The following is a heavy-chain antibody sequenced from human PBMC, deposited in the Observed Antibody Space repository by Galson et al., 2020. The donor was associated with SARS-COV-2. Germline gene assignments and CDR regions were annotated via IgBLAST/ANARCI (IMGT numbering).Heavy chain of an antibody. V-gene: IGHV3-73*01. CDR1: AFTFSDSP. CDR3: TRVTPAGRWSWDAVYT. CDR2: IRSKANHYTT. Sequence: AESLRPSCATSAFTFSDSPMHWVRQASGNGLEWLGRIRSKANHYTTAYAASLKGRSTISRDESKNMAYLPMNGLKTDDTAVYYCTRVTPAGRWSWDAVYTWGTRRMVAVSS. J-gene: IGHJ3*02. D-gene: IGHD6-13*01.